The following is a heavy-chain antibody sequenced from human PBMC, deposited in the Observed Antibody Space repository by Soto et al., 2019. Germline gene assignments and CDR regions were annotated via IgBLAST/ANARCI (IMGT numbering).Heavy chain of an antibody. D-gene: IGHD6-19*01. Sequence: VQLLESGGGLVPPGGSLRLSCAPSGFTFSSFAMGWVRQAPGKGLEWISHITGAGRTTYADSVKGRFTISRDNFKNTLYLQMDSVRAEDTAVYYCVKDYIAVTGKGFFGSWGQGALVTVSS. CDR2: ITGAGRTT. V-gene: IGHV3-23*01. J-gene: IGHJ4*02. CDR1: GFTFSSFA. CDR3: VKDYIAVTGKGFFGS.